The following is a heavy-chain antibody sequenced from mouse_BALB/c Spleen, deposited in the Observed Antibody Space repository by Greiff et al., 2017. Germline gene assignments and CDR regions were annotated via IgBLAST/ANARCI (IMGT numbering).Heavy chain of an antibody. CDR1: GFTFSSYT. V-gene: IGHV5-12-2*01. CDR2: ISNGGGST. J-gene: IGHJ3*01. CDR3: ARHWDYDGGFAY. Sequence: EVQGVESGGGLVQPGGSLKLSCAASGFTFSSYTMSWVRQTPEKRLEWVAYISNGGGSTYYPDTVKGRFTISRDNAKNTLYLQMSSLKSEDTAMYYCARHWDYDGGFAYWGQGTLVTVSA. D-gene: IGHD2-4*01.